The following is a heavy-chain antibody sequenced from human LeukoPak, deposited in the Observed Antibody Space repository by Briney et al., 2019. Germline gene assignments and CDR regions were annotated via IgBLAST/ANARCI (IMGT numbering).Heavy chain of an antibody. D-gene: IGHD2-21*02. CDR3: ASSYCGGDCYQGPFDY. J-gene: IGHJ4*02. V-gene: IGHV1-69*05. CDR1: GGTFSSYA. CDR2: IIPIFGTA. Sequence: ASVKVSCKASGGTFSSYAISWVRQAPGQGLGWMGRIIPIFGTANYAQKFQGRATITTDESTSTAYMELSSLRSEDTAVYYCASSYCGGDCYQGPFDYWGQGTLVTVSS.